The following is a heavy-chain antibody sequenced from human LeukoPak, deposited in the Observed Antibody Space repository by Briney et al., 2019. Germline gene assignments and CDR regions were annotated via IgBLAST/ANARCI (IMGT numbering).Heavy chain of an antibody. CDR1: GYTFTGYY. CDR3: ARDPPRIAVAGTGDY. D-gene: IGHD6-19*01. CDR2: INPNSGGT. J-gene: IGHJ4*02. V-gene: IGHV1-2*02. Sequence: ASVKVSCKASGYTFTGYYMHWVRQAPGQGLEWMGWINPNSGGTNYAQKFQGRVTMTRDTSISTAYMELSRLRSDDTAVYYCARDPPRIAVAGTGDYWGQGTLVTVSS.